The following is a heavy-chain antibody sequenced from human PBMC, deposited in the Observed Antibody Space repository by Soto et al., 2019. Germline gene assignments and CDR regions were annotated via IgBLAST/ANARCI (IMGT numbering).Heavy chain of an antibody. J-gene: IGHJ4*02. CDR2: ISGGGDTT. Sequence: EVQLLEXGGGLVXXXXSLRXSCAAXGFTFNNYAMTWVRQAPGXGXXXVSAISGGGDTTSYADSVKGRFTVSRDGSKNTXYXQXXXXXAEDTALYYCAKGRGGSGSLTPRVDFWGQGTLVTVSS. CDR3: AKGRGGSGSLTPRVDF. CDR1: GFTFNNYA. D-gene: IGHD3-10*01. V-gene: IGHV3-23*01.